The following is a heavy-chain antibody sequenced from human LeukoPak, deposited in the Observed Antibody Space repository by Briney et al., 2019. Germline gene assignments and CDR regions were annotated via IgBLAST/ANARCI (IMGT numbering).Heavy chain of an antibody. CDR3: AIPGPELGLDY. D-gene: IGHD1-26*01. Sequence: PGGSLRLSCAASGFTFSSYGMHWVRQAPGKGLEWVAVIWYDGSNKYYADSVKGRFTISRDNSKNTLYLQMNSLRAEDTTVYYCAIPGPELGLDYWGQGTLVTVSS. CDR2: IWYDGSNK. J-gene: IGHJ4*02. CDR1: GFTFSSYG. V-gene: IGHV3-33*01.